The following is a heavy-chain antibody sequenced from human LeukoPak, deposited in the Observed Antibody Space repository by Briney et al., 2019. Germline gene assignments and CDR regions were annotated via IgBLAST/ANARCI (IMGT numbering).Heavy chain of an antibody. CDR3: ATRIYQLPIDY. CDR2: ISGSGGST. D-gene: IGHD2-2*01. J-gene: IGHJ4*02. V-gene: IGHV3-23*01. Sequence: GSLRLSCAASGFTFSSYAISWVRQAPGKGLEWVSAISGSGGSTYYADSVKGRFTISRDNPKNTLYLQMNSLRAEDTAVYYCATRIYQLPIDYWGQGTLVTVSS. CDR1: GFTFSSYA.